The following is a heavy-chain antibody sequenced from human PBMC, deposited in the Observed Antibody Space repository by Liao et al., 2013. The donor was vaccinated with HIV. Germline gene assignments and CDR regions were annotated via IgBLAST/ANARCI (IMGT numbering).Heavy chain of an antibody. CDR2: ISYSGST. CDR3: ARGGSFFDL. Sequence: QLQLQESGPGLVKPSETLSLTCTVSGGSISSYYWSWIRQTPGKGLEWIGCISYSGSTNYNPSLKSRVSISVDSSTNRFSLLMTSVTAADTAVYYCARGGSFFDLWGQGIPVTVSS. J-gene: IGHJ4*02. D-gene: IGHD5-12*01. CDR1: GGSISSYY. V-gene: IGHV4-59*12.